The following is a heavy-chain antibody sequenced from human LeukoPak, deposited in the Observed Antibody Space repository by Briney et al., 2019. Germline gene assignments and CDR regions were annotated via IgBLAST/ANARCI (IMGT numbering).Heavy chain of an antibody. J-gene: IGHJ3*02. CDR1: GFTFSSYG. D-gene: IGHD6-6*01. CDR2: IRYDGSNK. CDR3: ARAYTTSSFDAFDI. Sequence: TGGSLRLSCAASGFTFSSYGMHWVRQAPGKGLEWVAFIRYDGSNKYYADSVKGRFTISRDNSENTLYLQMNNLRTDDTAVHYCARAYTTSSFDAFDIWGQGTMVTVSS. V-gene: IGHV3-30*02.